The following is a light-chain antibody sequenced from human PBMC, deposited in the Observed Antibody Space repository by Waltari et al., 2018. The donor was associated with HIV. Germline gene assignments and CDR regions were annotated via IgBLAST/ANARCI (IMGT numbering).Light chain of an antibody. CDR1: SSHIGSYNL. CDR3: AAWDGSLSVVL. J-gene: IGLJ3*02. V-gene: IGLV2-14*02. CDR2: EVT. Sequence: QSALTQPASVSGSPGQSITISCTGSSSHIGSYNLVSWYQQHPGKPPKLIIYEVTKRPSGVSDRFSGSKSGTSASLAISGLRSDDEADYYCAAWDGSLSVVLFGGGTKLTVL.